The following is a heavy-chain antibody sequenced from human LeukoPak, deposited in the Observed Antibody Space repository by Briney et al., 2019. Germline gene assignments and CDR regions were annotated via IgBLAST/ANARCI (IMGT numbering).Heavy chain of an antibody. CDR3: AKDPRGAPRDY. V-gene: IGHV3-30*02. CDR2: IRYDGSNK. Sequence: GGSLRLACAASGFTFSSYGMHWVRQAPGKGLEWVAFIRYDGSNKYYADSVEGRFTISRDNSKNTLYLQMNSLKAEDTAVYYCAKDPRGAPRDYWGQGTLVTVSS. CDR1: GFTFSSYG. J-gene: IGHJ4*02.